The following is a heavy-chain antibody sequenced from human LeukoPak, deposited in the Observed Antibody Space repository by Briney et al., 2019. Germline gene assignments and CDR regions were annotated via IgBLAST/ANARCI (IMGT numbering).Heavy chain of an antibody. CDR2: IYSGGFT. Sequence: GGSLRLSCAASGFTISNNYIRWLRQAPGKGLEWVSHIYSGGFTQFAGSVRGRFTMSRDSSKNTLYLQMNSLKTEDTAVYYCTTDLNWYDSSGYHRQDYWGQGTLVTVSS. J-gene: IGHJ4*02. D-gene: IGHD3-22*01. CDR1: GFTISNNY. CDR3: TTDLNWYDSSGYHRQDY. V-gene: IGHV3-66*01.